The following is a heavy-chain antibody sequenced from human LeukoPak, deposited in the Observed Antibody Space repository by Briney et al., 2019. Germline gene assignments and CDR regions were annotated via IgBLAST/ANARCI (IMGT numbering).Heavy chain of an antibody. D-gene: IGHD3-16*01. CDR1: GGSISSYY. J-gene: IGHJ4*02. Sequence: SETLSLTCTVSGGSISSYYWSWIRQPPGKGLEWIEYIYYSGSTNYNPSLKSRVTISVDTSKNQFSLKLSSVTAADTAVYYCARARGGSFDYWGQGTLVTVSS. V-gene: IGHV4-59*01. CDR3: ARARGGSFDY. CDR2: IYYSGST.